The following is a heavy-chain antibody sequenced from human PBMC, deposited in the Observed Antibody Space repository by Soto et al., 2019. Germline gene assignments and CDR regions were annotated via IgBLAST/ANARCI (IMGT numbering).Heavy chain of an antibody. CDR1: GYTFTSYA. CDR2: INAGNGNT. Sequence: ASVKVSCKASGYTFTSYAMHWVRQAPGQRLEWMGWINAGNGNTKYSQKFQGRVTITRDTSASTAYMELSSLRSEDTAVYYCARARPDYYDSSGHFDYWGQGTLVTVSS. J-gene: IGHJ4*02. CDR3: ARARPDYYDSSGHFDY. D-gene: IGHD3-22*01. V-gene: IGHV1-3*01.